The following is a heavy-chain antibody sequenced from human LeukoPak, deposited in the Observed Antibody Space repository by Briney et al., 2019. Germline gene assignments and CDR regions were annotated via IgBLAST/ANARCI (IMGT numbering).Heavy chain of an antibody. J-gene: IGHJ4*02. Sequence: PGGSPRLSCEASGFTFSSYAMSWVRQLPGKGLEWVSAISGGGGGTYYVDSVKGRFTISRDNSKNTLYLQMSSLRAGDTAVYYCAKDHFSSWTAGSSWPNNFDYWGQGTLVTVSS. CDR3: AKDHFSSWTAGSSWPNNFDY. CDR2: ISGGGGGT. D-gene: IGHD6-13*01. V-gene: IGHV3-23*01. CDR1: GFTFSSYA.